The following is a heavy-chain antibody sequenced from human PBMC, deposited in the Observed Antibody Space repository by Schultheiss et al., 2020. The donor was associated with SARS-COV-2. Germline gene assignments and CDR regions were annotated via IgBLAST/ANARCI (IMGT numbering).Heavy chain of an antibody. V-gene: IGHV4-31*03. J-gene: IGHJ5*02. CDR2: IYHSGST. CDR1: GGSISSGGYY. CDR3: ARQILVTAAGTGFNWFDP. Sequence: LSLTCTVSGGSISSGGYYWSWIRQHPGKGLEWIGYIYHSGSTYYNPSLKSRVTLSVDTSKNQFSLNLSSVTAADTAVYYCARQILVTAAGTGFNWFDPWSQGTLVTVSS. D-gene: IGHD6-13*01.